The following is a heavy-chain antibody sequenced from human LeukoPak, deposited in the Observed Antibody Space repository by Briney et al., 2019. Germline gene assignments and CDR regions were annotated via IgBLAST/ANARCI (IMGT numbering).Heavy chain of an antibody. Sequence: GGSLRLSCAASGFTFSSYAMHWVRQAPGKGLEWVAVISYDGSNKYYADSVKGRFTISRDNSKNTLYLQMNSLRAEDTAVYYCARDSGYCYDSSGALLNPYYGMDVWGQGTTVTVSS. CDR1: GFTFSSYA. CDR3: ARDSGYCYDSSGALLNPYYGMDV. D-gene: IGHD3-22*01. CDR2: ISYDGSNK. V-gene: IGHV3-30-3*01. J-gene: IGHJ6*02.